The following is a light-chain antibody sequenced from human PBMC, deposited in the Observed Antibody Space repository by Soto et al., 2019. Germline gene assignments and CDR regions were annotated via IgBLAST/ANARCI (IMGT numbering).Light chain of an antibody. Sequence: QSALSQPASVSGSPGQSITISCTGTSSDVGGYEYVSWYQHQPDKASKLIIYDVTNRPSGVSTRFSGSKSGNTASLTISGIQTEDEADYYCASITRSSTSVFGTGTKVTVL. V-gene: IGLV2-14*01. CDR1: SSDVGGYEY. CDR2: DVT. J-gene: IGLJ1*01. CDR3: ASITRSSTSV.